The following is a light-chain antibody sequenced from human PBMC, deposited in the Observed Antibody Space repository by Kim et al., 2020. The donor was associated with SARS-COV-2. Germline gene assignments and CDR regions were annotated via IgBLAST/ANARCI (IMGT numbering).Light chain of an antibody. CDR3: QAWDSGSEV. CDR2: QGT. Sequence: VSPGQTATITCSGDKLGNKYACWYQQKPGQSPVLVIFQGTKRPSGIPDRFSVSYSRNTATLTISETQAMDEAAYYCQAWDSGSEVFGGGTKLTVL. CDR1: KLGNKY. V-gene: IGLV3-1*01. J-gene: IGLJ2*01.